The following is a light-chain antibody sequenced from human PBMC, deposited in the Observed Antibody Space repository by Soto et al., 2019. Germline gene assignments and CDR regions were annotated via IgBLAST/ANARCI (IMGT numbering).Light chain of an antibody. Sequence: EIVMTQSPATLSVSPGERATLSCRASQSVSSNLAWYQQNPGQAPRLLIYGASTRATGIPARFSGSGSGTEFTLTISSLQSEDFAVYYCQQYNNWLTFGQGTKVDIK. J-gene: IGKJ1*01. CDR2: GAS. V-gene: IGKV3-15*01. CDR3: QQYNNWLT. CDR1: QSVSSN.